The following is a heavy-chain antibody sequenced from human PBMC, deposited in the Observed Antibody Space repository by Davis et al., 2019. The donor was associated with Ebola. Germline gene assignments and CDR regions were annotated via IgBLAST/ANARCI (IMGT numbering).Heavy chain of an antibody. CDR3: ARVVFVAGATPSWYFDL. CDR1: AGSFSDYY. Sequence: SETLSLTCAVYAGSFSDYYWNWIRQPPGKELEWIGEINHSRSTNYNPSLKSRVTISVDTSKNQFSLKLSSVTAADTAVYYCARVVFVAGATPSWYFDLWGRGTLVTVSP. D-gene: IGHD2-15*01. V-gene: IGHV4-34*01. CDR2: INHSRST. J-gene: IGHJ2*01.